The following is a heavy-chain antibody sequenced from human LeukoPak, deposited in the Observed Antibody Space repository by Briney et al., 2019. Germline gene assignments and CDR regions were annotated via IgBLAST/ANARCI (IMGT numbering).Heavy chain of an antibody. CDR1: GGSISSYY. D-gene: IGHD3-10*01. V-gene: IGHV4-34*01. J-gene: IGHJ5*02. Sequence: PSETLSLTCTVSGGSISSYYWSWIRQPPGKGLEWIGEINHSGSTNYNPSLKSRVTISVDTSKNQFSLKLSSVTAADTAVYYCARLCPYGSGSSSHNWFDPWGQGTLVTVSS. CDR2: INHSGST. CDR3: ARLCPYGSGSSSHNWFDP.